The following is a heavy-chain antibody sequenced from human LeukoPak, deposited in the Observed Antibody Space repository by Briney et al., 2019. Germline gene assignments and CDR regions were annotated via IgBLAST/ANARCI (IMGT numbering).Heavy chain of an antibody. CDR1: GFTFSTYG. D-gene: IGHD5-24*01. Sequence: GRSLRLSCAASGFTFSTYGMHWVRQAPGKGLEWVTIISYDETNKYYADSVKGRFTISRDNSKNTLDLQMDSLRAEDTAVYYCAKDLAPHRDGSHHGADAWGQGTLVTVSS. J-gene: IGHJ5*02. V-gene: IGHV3-30*18. CDR3: AKDLAPHRDGSHHGADA. CDR2: ISYDETNK.